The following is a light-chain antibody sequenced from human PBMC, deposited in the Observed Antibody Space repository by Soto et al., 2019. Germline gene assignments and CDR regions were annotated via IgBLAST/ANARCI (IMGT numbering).Light chain of an antibody. Sequence: EIVMTQSPATLSVSPGERASLSCRASQNVRNNVAWYQQKPGQAPRLLIYAASTRATDIPARFSGSGSGTEFTLTITSLQSEDFATYYCQHYNSYSEAFGQGTKVELK. CDR1: QNVRNN. CDR3: QHYNSYSEA. V-gene: IGKV3-15*01. J-gene: IGKJ1*01. CDR2: AAS.